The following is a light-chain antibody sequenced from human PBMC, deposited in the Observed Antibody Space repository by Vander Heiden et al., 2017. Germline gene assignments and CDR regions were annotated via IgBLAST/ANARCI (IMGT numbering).Light chain of an antibody. J-gene: IGLJ3*02. Sequence: QSSLTQPSSVSRSPGQSVTISCPGTSSDVGKYKFVSWFQHPSGKAPKRMICEVDKRPSGVSNRFSGSKSGDTASRTSSGIQSEDEADYYCCSYAGYNVWVFGGGTKVTVL. V-gene: IGLV2-23*02. CDR1: SSDVGKYKF. CDR3: CSYAGYNVWV. CDR2: EVD.